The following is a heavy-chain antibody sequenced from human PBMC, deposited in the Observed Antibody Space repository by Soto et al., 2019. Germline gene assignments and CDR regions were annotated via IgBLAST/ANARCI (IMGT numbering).Heavy chain of an antibody. D-gene: IGHD3-10*01. CDR3: ARGLNYYDSGSPSYGMDV. CDR1: GDSVSSNSAA. V-gene: IGHV6-1*01. Sequence: PSQTLSLTCAISGDSVSSNSAAWNWIRQSPSRGLEWLGRTYYRSKWYNDYAVSVESRITINPDPSKNQFSLQLNSVTPEDTAISYRARGLNYYDSGSPSYGMDVWGQGTTVTVSS. J-gene: IGHJ6*02. CDR2: TYYRSKWYN.